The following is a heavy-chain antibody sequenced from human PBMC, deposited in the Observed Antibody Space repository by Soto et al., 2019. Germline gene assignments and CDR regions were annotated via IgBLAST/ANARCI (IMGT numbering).Heavy chain of an antibody. D-gene: IGHD1-7*01. CDR3: ARARTFPYYSYYGMDV. CDR2: MNPNSGNT. Sequence: QVQLVQSGAEVKKPGASVKVSCKASGYTFTSYDINWVRQATGQGLEWMGWMNPNSGNTGYAQKFQGRVTMTRNNSISTAYMELSSLRSEDTDVYYCARARTFPYYSYYGMDVWGQGTTVTVSS. CDR1: GYTFTSYD. V-gene: IGHV1-8*01. J-gene: IGHJ6*02.